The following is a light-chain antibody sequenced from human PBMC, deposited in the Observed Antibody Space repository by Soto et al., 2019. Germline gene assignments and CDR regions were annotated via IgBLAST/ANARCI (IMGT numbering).Light chain of an antibody. CDR2: DVS. Sequence: QSALTQPASVSGSPGQSITISCTGTSSDFGGYNYVSWYQQHPGKAPKLMIYDVSNRPSGVSNRFSGSKSGNTASLTISGLQAEDEADYYCSSYTSSSLHVFGTGTKVTVL. CDR1: SSDFGGYNY. CDR3: SSYTSSSLHV. V-gene: IGLV2-14*03. J-gene: IGLJ1*01.